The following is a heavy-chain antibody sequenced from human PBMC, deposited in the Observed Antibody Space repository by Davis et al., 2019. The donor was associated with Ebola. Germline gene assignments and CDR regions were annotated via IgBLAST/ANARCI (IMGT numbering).Heavy chain of an antibody. CDR1: GFTVSSNY. CDR2: IYSGGST. CDR3: ARGPTAMVTGGYFDY. J-gene: IGHJ4*02. V-gene: IGHV3-53*01. D-gene: IGHD5-18*01. Sequence: GESLKISCAASGFTVSSNYMSWVRQAPGKGLEWVSVIYSGGSTYYADSVKGRFTISRHNSKNTLYLQMNSLRAEDTAVYYCARGPTAMVTGGYFDYWGQGTLVTVSS.